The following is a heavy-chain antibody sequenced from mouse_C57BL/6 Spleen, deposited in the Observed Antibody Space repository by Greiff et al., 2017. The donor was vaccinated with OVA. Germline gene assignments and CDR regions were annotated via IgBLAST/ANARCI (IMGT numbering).Heavy chain of an antibody. CDR2: IDPSDSET. V-gene: IGHV1-52*01. CDR1: GYTFTSYW. D-gene: IGHD2-3*01. CDR3: ARSCYDGYYVAMDY. J-gene: IGHJ4*01. Sequence: QVQLQQPGAELVRPGSSVKLSCKASGYTFTSYWMHWVKQRPIQGLEWIGNIDPSDSETHYNQKFKDKATLTVDKSSSTAYMQLSSLTSEDSAVYYCARSCYDGYYVAMDYWGQGTSVTVSS.